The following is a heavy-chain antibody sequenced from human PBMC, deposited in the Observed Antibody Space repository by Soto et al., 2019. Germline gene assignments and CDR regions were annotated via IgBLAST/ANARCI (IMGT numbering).Heavy chain of an antibody. V-gene: IGHV3-23*01. CDR3: AKDLTPIQLWPSSFDF. J-gene: IGHJ4*02. Sequence: GGSLRLSCVASGFTFSRFAMSWVRQAPGKGLEWVSTISPPGGTTFYADSARGRFTISRDNSKNTLYLELNSLRAEDTAIYYCAKDLTPIQLWPSSFDFWGQGTLVTSPQ. CDR2: ISPPGGTT. CDR1: GFTFSRFA. D-gene: IGHD5-18*01.